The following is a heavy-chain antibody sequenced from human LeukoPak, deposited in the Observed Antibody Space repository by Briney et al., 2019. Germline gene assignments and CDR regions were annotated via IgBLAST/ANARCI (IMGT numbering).Heavy chain of an antibody. CDR1: GGSFSGYY. J-gene: IGHJ6*03. V-gene: IGHV4-34*01. CDR2: INHSGST. Sequence: SSETLSLTCAVYGGSFSGYYWSWIRQPPGKGLEWIGEINHSGSTNYNPSLKSRVTISVDTSKNQFSLKLSSVTAADTAVYYCARVGNYYYYYMDVWGKGTTVTVSS. CDR3: ARVGNYYYYYMDV. D-gene: IGHD7-27*01.